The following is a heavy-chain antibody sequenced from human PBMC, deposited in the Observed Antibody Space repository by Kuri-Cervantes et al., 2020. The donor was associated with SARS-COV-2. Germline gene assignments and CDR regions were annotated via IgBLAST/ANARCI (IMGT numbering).Heavy chain of an antibody. D-gene: IGHD4-17*01. J-gene: IGHJ4*02. CDR2: IYSCGST. CDR1: GFTVSGNY. Sequence: GESLKISCAASGFTVSGNYMSWVRQAPGKGLEWVSIIYSCGSTDNADSVKGRFTISRDNSKKTLYYQMNSLRAEDTAVYYCARGDYGDYGDYWGQGTLVTVSS. V-gene: IGHV3-66*03. CDR3: ARGDYGDYGDY.